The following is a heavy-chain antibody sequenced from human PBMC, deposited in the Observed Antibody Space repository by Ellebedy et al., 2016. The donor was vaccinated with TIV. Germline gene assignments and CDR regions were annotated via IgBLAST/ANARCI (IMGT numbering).Heavy chain of an antibody. CDR3: ARHDPRYYESSGFYYGGWFDP. CDR2: IDYSGNT. V-gene: IGHV4-59*08. Sequence: SETLSLTCTVSGGSMSSYFWSWIRQPPGKGLEWIGYIDYSGNTNYNPSLQSRVTVSVDTSKNQFALKLSSVTAADTAVYFCARHDPRYYESSGFYYGGWFDPWGQGILVTVSS. D-gene: IGHD3-22*01. CDR1: GGSMSSYF. J-gene: IGHJ5*02.